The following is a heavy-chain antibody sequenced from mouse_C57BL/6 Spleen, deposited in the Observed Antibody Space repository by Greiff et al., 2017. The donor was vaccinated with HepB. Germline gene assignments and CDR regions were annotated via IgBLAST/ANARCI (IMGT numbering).Heavy chain of an antibody. CDR1: GYAFTNYL. CDR2: INPGSGGT. Sequence: LVESGAELVRPGTSVKVSCKASGYAFTNYLIEWVKQRPGQGLEWIGVINPGSGGTNYNEKFKGKATLTADKSSSTAYMQLSSLTSEDSAVYFCARCYYGSSYYFDYWGQGTTLTVSS. J-gene: IGHJ2*01. D-gene: IGHD1-1*01. V-gene: IGHV1-54*01. CDR3: ARCYYGSSYYFDY.